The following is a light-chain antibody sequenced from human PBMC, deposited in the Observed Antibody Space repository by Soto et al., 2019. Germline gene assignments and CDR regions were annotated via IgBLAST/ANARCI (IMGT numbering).Light chain of an antibody. J-gene: IGKJ1*01. CDR1: QSVSSNY. CDR3: QQYNTYGYVWT. CDR2: GAS. V-gene: IGKV3-20*01. Sequence: EIVLTQSPGTLSLSPGERATLSCRASQSVSSNYLAWYQQKPGQAPRLLIYGASSRATGIPDRFSGSGSGTEFTLTITSLQPDDFATYYCQQYNTYGYVWTFGQGTKVEIK.